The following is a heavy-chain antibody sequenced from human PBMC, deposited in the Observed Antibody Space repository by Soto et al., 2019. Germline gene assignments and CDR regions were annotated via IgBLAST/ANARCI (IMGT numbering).Heavy chain of an antibody. D-gene: IGHD2-15*01. CDR2: IYYSGSS. J-gene: IGHJ4*02. Sequence: LFLTCSVSGGSIRGDYYWSWIRQSPEKGLEWIGYIYYSGSSYSNQALQSGLSMSLETSKNQFSLELRSVTAADTAVYYCARRGARWPCYFDSWGQGALVTVSS. CDR3: ARRGARWPCYFDS. V-gene: IGHV4-30-4*08. CDR1: GGSIRGDYY.